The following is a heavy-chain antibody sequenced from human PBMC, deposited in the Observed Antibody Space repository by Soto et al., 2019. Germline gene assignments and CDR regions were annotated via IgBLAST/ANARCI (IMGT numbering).Heavy chain of an antibody. Sequence: QVQLVQSGAEVKKPGSSVKVSCKASGGTFSSYTISWVRQAPGQGLEWMGRIIPILGIANYAQMFQGRVTITADKATSAASVELSSLRSEDTAVDYGARGDILTGYLGVYWGQGTLVTVSS. CDR3: ARGDILTGYLGVY. D-gene: IGHD3-9*01. J-gene: IGHJ4*02. CDR1: GGTFSSYT. V-gene: IGHV1-69*02. CDR2: IIPILGIA.